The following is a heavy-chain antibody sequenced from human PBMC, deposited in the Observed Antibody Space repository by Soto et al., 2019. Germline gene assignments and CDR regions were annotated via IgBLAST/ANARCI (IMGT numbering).Heavy chain of an antibody. CDR2: ISSSSSYI. CDR1: GFTFSSYS. Sequence: GSLRLSCAASGFTFSSYSMNWVRQAPGKGLEWVSSISSSSSYIYYADSVKGRFTISRDNAKNSLYLQMNSLRAEDTAVYYCARVRYSKYYFDYWGQGTLVTVSS. D-gene: IGHD4-4*01. V-gene: IGHV3-21*01. J-gene: IGHJ4*02. CDR3: ARVRYSKYYFDY.